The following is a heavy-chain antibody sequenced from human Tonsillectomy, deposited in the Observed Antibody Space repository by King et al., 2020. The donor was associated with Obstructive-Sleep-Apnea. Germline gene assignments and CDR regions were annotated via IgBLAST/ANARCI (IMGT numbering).Heavy chain of an antibody. CDR3: AREFLGTSFDY. V-gene: IGHV3-30*04. Sequence: VQLVESGGGVVQPGRALRFSCAALGFTFSTYAMHWVRQAPGKGLEVVALISYHGDKEYYADLVKGRFTISRDNSKNTLYLQMNSLRAEDTAVYYGAREFLGTSFDYWGQGTLVTVSS. CDR1: GFTFSTYA. D-gene: IGHD1-14*01. CDR2: ISYHGDKE. J-gene: IGHJ4*02.